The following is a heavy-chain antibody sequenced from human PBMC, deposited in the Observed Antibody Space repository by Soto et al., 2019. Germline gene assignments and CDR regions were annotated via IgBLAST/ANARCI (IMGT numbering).Heavy chain of an antibody. CDR3: ARDWAQPLLRFLDRSENYYYYGMDV. J-gene: IGHJ6*02. CDR2: IIPIFGTA. CDR1: GGTFSSYA. V-gene: IGHV1-69*13. D-gene: IGHD3-3*01. Sequence: VASVKVSCKASGGTFSSYAISWVRQAPGQGLEWMGGIIPIFGTANYAQKFQGRVTITADESTSTAYMELSSLRSEDTAVYYCARDWAQPLLRFLDRSENYYYYGMDVWGQGALVTVSS.